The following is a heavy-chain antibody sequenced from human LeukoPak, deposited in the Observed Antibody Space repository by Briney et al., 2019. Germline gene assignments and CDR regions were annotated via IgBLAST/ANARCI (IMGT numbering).Heavy chain of an antibody. CDR1: GASITSSNW. D-gene: IGHD3-9*01. CDR3: AREKDDILTGYYLS. Sequence: SETLSLTCGVSGASITSSNWWNWVRQPPGKGLAWIGEIHHSGNTHYMSSLKSRVTISLDKSKNQFSLILTSVTAADTAVYYCAREKDDILTGYYLSWGQGTLVTVSS. J-gene: IGHJ4*02. V-gene: IGHV4-4*02. CDR2: IHHSGNT.